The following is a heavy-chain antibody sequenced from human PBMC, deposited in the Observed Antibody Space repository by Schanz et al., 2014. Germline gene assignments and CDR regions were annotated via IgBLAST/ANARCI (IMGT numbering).Heavy chain of an antibody. Sequence: EVQLVESGGGLVQPGGSLRLSCAASGFSVGNKYMNWVRQAPGKGLEWVSYIGNGGVTIYYADSVKGRFTISRDNSKNTLYLQMKSLRAEDTAVYYCARIGGSVFDYWAQGTLVTVSS. D-gene: IGHD3-10*01. J-gene: IGHJ4*02. CDR1: GFSVGNKY. V-gene: IGHV3-48*01. CDR2: IGNGGVTI. CDR3: ARIGGSVFDY.